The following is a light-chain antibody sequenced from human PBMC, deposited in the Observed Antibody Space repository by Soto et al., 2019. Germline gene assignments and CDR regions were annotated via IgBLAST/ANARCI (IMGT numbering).Light chain of an antibody. CDR3: ASYTSRSTAV. CDR1: GSDIGGYNF. J-gene: IGLJ2*01. V-gene: IGLV2-14*03. CDR2: DVN. Sequence: QSVLTQPASVSGSPGQSITISCTGSGSDIGGYNFVSWYQQHPGKVPKLIIYDVNNRPSGVSNRFSGSKSGNTASLTISGLQAEDEGDYYCASYTSRSTAVFGGGTKLTVL.